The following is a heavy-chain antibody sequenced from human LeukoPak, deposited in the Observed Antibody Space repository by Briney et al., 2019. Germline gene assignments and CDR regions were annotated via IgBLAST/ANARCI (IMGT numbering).Heavy chain of an antibody. Sequence: SETLSLTCTVSGGSISGYYWSWIRQPPGKGLEWIGSMYYSGSTNYNPSLKSRVTISVDTSKNQFSLKLSSVTAADTAVYYCARDRSSSWHYYYGMDVWGQGTTVTVSS. CDR3: ARDRSSSWHYYYGMDV. CDR2: MYYSGST. D-gene: IGHD2-2*01. V-gene: IGHV4-59*01. J-gene: IGHJ6*02. CDR1: GGSISGYY.